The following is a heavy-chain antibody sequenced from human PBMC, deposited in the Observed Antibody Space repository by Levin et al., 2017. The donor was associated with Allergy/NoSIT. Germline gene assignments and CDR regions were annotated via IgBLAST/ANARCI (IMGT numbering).Heavy chain of an antibody. CDR3: RVTMLDYGMDV. Sequence: LSLTCAASGFTFSGSAIHWVRQASGKGLEWVGRIRSKANSYTTAYAASVKGRFTISRDDSKNTAYLQMNSRKTEDTAVYYCRVTMLDYGMDVWGQGTTVTVSS. V-gene: IGHV3-73*01. CDR1: GFTFSGSA. CDR2: IRSKANSYTT. D-gene: IGHD3-10*02. J-gene: IGHJ6*02.